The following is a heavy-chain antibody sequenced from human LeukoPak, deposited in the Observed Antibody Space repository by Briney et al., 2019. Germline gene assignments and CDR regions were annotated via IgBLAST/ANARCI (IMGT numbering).Heavy chain of an antibody. Sequence: PGGSLRLSCAASGFTFSSYSMSWVRQAPGKGLEWVSSISSSSSYIYYADSVKGRFTISRDNAKNSLYLQMNSLRAEDTAVYYCARDTYYYDSSGYSEYFQHWARAPWSPSPQ. D-gene: IGHD3-22*01. CDR2: ISSSSSYI. CDR1: GFTFSSYS. J-gene: IGHJ1*01. CDR3: ARDTYYYDSSGYSEYFQH. V-gene: IGHV3-21*01.